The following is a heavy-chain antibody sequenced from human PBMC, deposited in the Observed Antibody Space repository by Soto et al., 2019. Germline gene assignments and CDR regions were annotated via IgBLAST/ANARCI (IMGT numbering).Heavy chain of an antibody. CDR1: GGSISSSSYY. CDR2: IYYSGST. V-gene: IGHV4-39*01. J-gene: IGHJ3*02. D-gene: IGHD6-6*01. CDR3: ARQGEGLALLPSRLPRPHSSSSILGGVAFDI. Sequence: KQSQTLSLTCTVSGGSISSSSYYWGWIRQPPGKGLEWIGSIYYSGSTYYNPSLKSRVTISVDTSKNQFSLKLSSVTAADTAVYYCARQGEGLALLPSRLPRPHSSSSILGGVAFDIWGQGTMVTVSS.